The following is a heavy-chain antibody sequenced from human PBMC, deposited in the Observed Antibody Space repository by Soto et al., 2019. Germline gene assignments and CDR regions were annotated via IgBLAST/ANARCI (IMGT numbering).Heavy chain of an antibody. D-gene: IGHD6-13*01. CDR1: GYTFSRYA. V-gene: IGHV1-3*01. CDR2: INAGNGNT. Sequence: ASVKVSCKASGYTFSRYAIHWVRRAPGQRLEWMGWINAGNGNTEYSQKFEGRVTLTTDTSANTVYMELSSLRFEDTALYYCARDQQFRNWFDSWGQGTLVTVSS. CDR3: ARDQQFRNWFDS. J-gene: IGHJ5*01.